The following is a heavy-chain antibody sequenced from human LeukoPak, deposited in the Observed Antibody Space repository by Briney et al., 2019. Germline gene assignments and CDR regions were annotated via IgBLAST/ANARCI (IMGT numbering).Heavy chain of an antibody. D-gene: IGHD6-19*01. Sequence: GGSLRLSCAASDFSVNTNFMNWVRQAPGKGLEWVSVILTSGTTYYADSVKGRFTISRDNSKNTLYLQMNSLTADDTAVYYCVRSGYSNGWFRSWGQGTLVTVSS. J-gene: IGHJ4*02. CDR1: DFSVNTNF. CDR2: ILTSGTT. CDR3: VRSGYSNGWFRS. V-gene: IGHV3-53*01.